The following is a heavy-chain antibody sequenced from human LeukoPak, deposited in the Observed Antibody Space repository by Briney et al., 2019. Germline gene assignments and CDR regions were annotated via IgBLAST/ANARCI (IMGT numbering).Heavy chain of an antibody. D-gene: IGHD6-19*01. CDR2: ISGSGVST. CDR3: AKGDIAVAGIDSFDY. CDR1: GFTFTSYA. Sequence: GGSLRLSCAASGFTFTSYAINWVRQAPGKGLEWVSGISGSGVSTYYADSVKGRFTISRDNSENTVYLQMDSLRVEDTALYYCAKGDIAVAGIDSFDYWGQGTLVTVSS. J-gene: IGHJ4*02. V-gene: IGHV3-23*01.